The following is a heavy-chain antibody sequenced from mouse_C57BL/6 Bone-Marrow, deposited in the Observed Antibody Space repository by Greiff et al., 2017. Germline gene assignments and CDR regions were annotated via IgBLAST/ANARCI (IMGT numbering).Heavy chain of an antibody. CDR3: ARSGITTVVAPDY. Sequence: QVQLQQSGPELVKPGASVKISCKASGYAFSSSWMNWVKQRPGKGLEWIGRIYPGDGDTNYNGKFKGKATLTADKSSSTAYMQLSSLTSEDSAVYVCARSGITTVVAPDYWGQGTTLTVSS. V-gene: IGHV1-82*01. D-gene: IGHD1-1*01. CDR1: GYAFSSSW. CDR2: IYPGDGDT. J-gene: IGHJ2*01.